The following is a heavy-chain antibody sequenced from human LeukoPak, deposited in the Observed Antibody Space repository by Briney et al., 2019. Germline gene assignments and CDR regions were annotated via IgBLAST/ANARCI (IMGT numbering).Heavy chain of an antibody. D-gene: IGHD3-10*01. CDR3: AKGHYYGSGSLDY. CDR1: GFTFSNAW. Sequence: GGSLRLSCAASGFTFSNAWMSWVRQAPGKGLEWISYITSTSSATQYADSVRGRFTISRDNAKNSLYLQMNSLRAEDTAVYYCAKGHYYGSGSLDYWGQGTLVTVSS. CDR2: ITSTSSAT. J-gene: IGHJ4*02. V-gene: IGHV3-48*01.